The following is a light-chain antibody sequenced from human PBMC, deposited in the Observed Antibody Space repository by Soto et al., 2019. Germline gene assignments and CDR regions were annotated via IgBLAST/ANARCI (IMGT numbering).Light chain of an antibody. CDR3: QQSHDFPYT. J-gene: IGKJ2*01. V-gene: IGKV1-39*01. Sequence: DIQLTQSPSSLSASVGDRVIITCRASQSVSTSLNWYRQKSGKAPELLIYDASNLQRGVPTRFSGSESGADFTLTISSLQPEDCATYYCQQSHDFPYTFGQGTKLDIK. CDR2: DAS. CDR1: QSVSTS.